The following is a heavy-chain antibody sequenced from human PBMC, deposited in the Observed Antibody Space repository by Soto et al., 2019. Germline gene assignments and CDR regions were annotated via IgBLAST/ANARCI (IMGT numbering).Heavy chain of an antibody. D-gene: IGHD5-18*01. CDR1: GDTNTSYY. J-gene: IGHJ4*02. Sequence: SVEVSSKASGDTNTSYYINWAHQATGQGLEWMGWMNPNSGNTGYAQKFQGRVTMTGNTSISTAYMELSSLISEDTAVYDGAIGNPSYGFDYRRKGTRVTVSS. CDR3: AIGNPSYGFDY. CDR2: MNPNSGNT. V-gene: IGHV1-8*01.